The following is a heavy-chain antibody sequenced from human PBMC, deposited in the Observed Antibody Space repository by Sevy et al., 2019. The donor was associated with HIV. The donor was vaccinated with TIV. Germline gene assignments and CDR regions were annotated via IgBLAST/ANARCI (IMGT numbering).Heavy chain of an antibody. J-gene: IGHJ4*02. CDR3: ARARSGWYNGGFDY. V-gene: IGHV4-30-4*01. CDR1: GGSISSGDYY. CDR2: IYYSGST. D-gene: IGHD6-19*01. Sequence: SETLSLTCTVSGGSISSGDYYWSWIRQPPGKGLEWIGYIYYSGSTYYNPSLKSRVTISVDTSKNQFSLKLSSVTAADTAGYYCARARSGWYNGGFDYWGQGTLVTVSS.